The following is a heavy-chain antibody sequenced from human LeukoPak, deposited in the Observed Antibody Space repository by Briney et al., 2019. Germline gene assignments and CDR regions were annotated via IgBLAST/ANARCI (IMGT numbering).Heavy chain of an antibody. Sequence: SETLSLTCTVSGTSISSYYWSWLRQPPGKGPEWIGYVTYTGSKYNPSLKSRVTISTDRSKREVSLRLSSVTAADTAMYFCARHVDTALIGAFHIWGQGTMVTVS. J-gene: IGHJ3*02. CDR2: VTYTGS. D-gene: IGHD5-18*01. V-gene: IGHV4-59*08. CDR1: GTSISSYY. CDR3: ARHVDTALIGAFHI.